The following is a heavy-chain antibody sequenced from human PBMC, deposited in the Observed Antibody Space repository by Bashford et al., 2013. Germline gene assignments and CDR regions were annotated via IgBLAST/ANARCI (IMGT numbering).Heavy chain of an antibody. CDR3: ATGGYDFCFDY. D-gene: IGHD5-12*01. V-gene: IGHV1-8*01. Sequence: ASVKVSCKTSGYTFTSFDINWVRQATGQGLEWMGWINPNSGNTGYAQKFHGRVTMTRDNSLGTAYMELSNLRSDDTAVYYCATGGYDFCFDYWGQGTLVTVSS. CDR1: GYTFTSFD. J-gene: IGHJ4*02. CDR2: INPNSGNT.